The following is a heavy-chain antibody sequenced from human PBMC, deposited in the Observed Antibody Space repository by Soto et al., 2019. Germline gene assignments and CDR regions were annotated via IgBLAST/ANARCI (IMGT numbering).Heavy chain of an antibody. CDR3: ASKFGELLADAFDI. Sequence: SETLSLTCTVSNASISSRKWWTWVRQTPGKGLEGIGEIYHSGSINHNPSLKSRVTMSVDKSNNQFSLKLTSVTAADTAVYYCASKFGELLADAFDIWGQGIVVT. D-gene: IGHD3-10*01. CDR2: IYHSGSI. V-gene: IGHV4-4*02. CDR1: NASISSRKW. J-gene: IGHJ3*02.